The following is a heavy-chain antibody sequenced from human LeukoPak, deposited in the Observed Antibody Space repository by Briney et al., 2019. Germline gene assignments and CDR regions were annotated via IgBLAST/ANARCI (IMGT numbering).Heavy chain of an antibody. CDR3: AREGGQYFDY. CDR2: MYYSGST. V-gene: IGHV4-59*01. CDR1: GGSISSYH. Sequence: PSETLSLTCTVSGGSISSYHWSWIRQPPGKGLEWIGYMYYSGSTNYNRSLKSRVTISVDTSKNQFSLKLSSVTAADTAVYYCAREGGQYFDYWGQGTLVTVSS. J-gene: IGHJ4*02.